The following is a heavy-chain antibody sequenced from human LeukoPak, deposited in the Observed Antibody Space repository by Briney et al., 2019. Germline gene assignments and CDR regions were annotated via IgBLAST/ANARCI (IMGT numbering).Heavy chain of an antibody. CDR1: GFTFSSYG. CDR3: AKDITIFGLVTVGPDY. J-gene: IGHJ4*02. D-gene: IGHD3-3*01. Sequence: GRSLRLSCAASGFTFSSYGMHWVRQAPGKGLEWVAVISYDGSNKYYADSVKGRFTISRDNSKNTLYLQMNSLRAEDTAVYYCAKDITIFGLVTVGPDYWGQGTLVTVSS. CDR2: ISYDGSNK. V-gene: IGHV3-30*18.